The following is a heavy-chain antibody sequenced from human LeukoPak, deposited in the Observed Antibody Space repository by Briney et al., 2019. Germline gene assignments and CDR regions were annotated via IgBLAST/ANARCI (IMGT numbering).Heavy chain of an antibody. V-gene: IGHV3-48*03. CDR3: AREYGLGELSLGSPPY. D-gene: IGHD3-16*02. CDR1: GFTFSSYE. J-gene: IGHJ4*02. CDR2: ISSSGSTI. Sequence: GSLRLSCAASGFTFSSYEMNWVRQAPGKGLEWVSYISSSGSTIYYADSVKGRFTISRDNAKNSLYLQMNSLRAEDTAVYYCAREYGLGELSLGSPPYWGQGTLVTVSS.